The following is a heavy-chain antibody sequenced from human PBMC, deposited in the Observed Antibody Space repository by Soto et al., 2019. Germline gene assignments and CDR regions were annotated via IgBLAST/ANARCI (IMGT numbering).Heavy chain of an antibody. CDR1: GYTFTGYY. V-gene: IGHV1-2*04. J-gene: IGHJ4*02. CDR3: ARDRGRSGYEGYYFDY. D-gene: IGHD5-12*01. CDR2: INPNSGGT. Sequence: ASVRVSCKASGYTFTGYYMHWVRQAPGQGLEWMGWINPNSGGTNYAQKFQGWVTMTRDTSISTAYMELSRLRSDDTAVYYCARDRGRSGYEGYYFDYWGQGTLVTVSS.